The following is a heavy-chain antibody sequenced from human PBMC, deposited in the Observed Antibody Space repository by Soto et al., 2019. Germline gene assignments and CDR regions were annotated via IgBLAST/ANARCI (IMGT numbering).Heavy chain of an antibody. Sequence: EVQLVESGGGLVQPGGSLRLSCAASGLTFSSFLMHWVRQAPGKGLVWVSRINSDGSSTAYADSVKGRFTISRDNAKNTLYLQMNSLRAEDTAVYYCQSEDYYYNDMDVWGHGTTVTVSS. V-gene: IGHV3-74*01. CDR3: QSEDYYYNDMDV. CDR2: INSDGSST. D-gene: IGHD3-10*01. CDR1: GLTFSSFL. J-gene: IGHJ6*02.